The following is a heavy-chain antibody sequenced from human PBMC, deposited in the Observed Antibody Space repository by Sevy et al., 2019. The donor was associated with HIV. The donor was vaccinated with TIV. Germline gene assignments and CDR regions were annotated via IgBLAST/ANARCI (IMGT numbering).Heavy chain of an antibody. Sequence: SETLSLTCAVYGGSFSGYYWSWIRQPPGKGLEWIGEINHSGSTNYNPSLKSRVTTSVDTSKNQFSLKLSSVTAADTAVYYCAREGSTLRHYYDSSGYYSTYNWFDPWGQGTLVTVSS. D-gene: IGHD3-22*01. V-gene: IGHV4-34*01. CDR2: INHSGST. CDR3: AREGSTLRHYYDSSGYYSTYNWFDP. J-gene: IGHJ5*02. CDR1: GGSFSGYY.